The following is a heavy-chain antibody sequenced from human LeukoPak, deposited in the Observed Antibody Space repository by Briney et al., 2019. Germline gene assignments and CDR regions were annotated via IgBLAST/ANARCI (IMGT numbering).Heavy chain of an antibody. CDR2: ISAYNGNT. Sequence: ASVKVSCKASGYTFTSYGISWVRQAPGQGLEGMGWISAYNGNTNYAQKLQGRVTMTTDTSTSTAYMELRSLRSDDTAVYYCARDRGERGIAVAGVLDYWGQGTLVTVSS. V-gene: IGHV1-18*01. CDR1: GYTFTSYG. J-gene: IGHJ4*02. D-gene: IGHD6-19*01. CDR3: ARDRGERGIAVAGVLDY.